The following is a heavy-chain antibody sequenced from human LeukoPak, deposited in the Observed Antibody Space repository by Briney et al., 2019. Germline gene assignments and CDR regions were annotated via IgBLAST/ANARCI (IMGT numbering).Heavy chain of an antibody. V-gene: IGHV3-21*01. Sequence: SGGSLRLLCAASGFTFNSYSMNWVRQAPGKVLECGSSISSSSTYLYYADSVRGRFTISRDNAKNSLYLQMTSLKAEDPAVYYCVRDGFGELSTDYFDYWGQGTLVTVPS. CDR1: GFTFNSYS. J-gene: IGHJ4*02. CDR2: ISSSSTYL. D-gene: IGHD3-10*01. CDR3: VRDGFGELSTDYFDY.